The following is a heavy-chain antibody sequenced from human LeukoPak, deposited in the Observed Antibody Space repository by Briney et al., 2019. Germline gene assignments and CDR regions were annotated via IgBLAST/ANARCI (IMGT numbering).Heavy chain of an antibody. CDR2: INHIGST. D-gene: IGHD3-16*01. V-gene: IGHV4-38-2*02. J-gene: IGHJ3*02. CDR1: GYSISSGYY. Sequence: SETLSLTCTVSGYSISSGYYWGWIRQPPGKGLEWIGEINHIGSTNYNPSLKSRVTISVDTSKNQFSLKLSSVTAADTAVYYCVREDYDTPRAFDIWGQGTMVTVSS. CDR3: VREDYDTPRAFDI.